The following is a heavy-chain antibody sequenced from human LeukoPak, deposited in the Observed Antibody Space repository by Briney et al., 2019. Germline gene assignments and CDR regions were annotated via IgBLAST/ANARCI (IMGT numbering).Heavy chain of an antibody. Sequence: SVKVSCKASGGTFSSYAISWVRQAPGQGLEWMGGIIPIFGTANYAQKFQGRVTITTDESTSTAYMELSSLRSEDTAVYYCASSDTVTEGYYMDVWGKGTTVTVSS. CDR2: IIPIFGTA. CDR1: GGTFSSYA. J-gene: IGHJ6*03. V-gene: IGHV1-69*05. CDR3: ASSDTVTEGYYMDV. D-gene: IGHD2-2*02.